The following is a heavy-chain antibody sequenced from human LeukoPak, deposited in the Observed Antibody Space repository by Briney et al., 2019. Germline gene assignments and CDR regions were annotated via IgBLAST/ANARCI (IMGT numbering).Heavy chain of an antibody. CDR1: GFTFSGYD. V-gene: IGHV3-23*01. CDR2: ISDSGGST. J-gene: IGHJ5*02. CDR3: AKGTTIFGHNWFDR. D-gene: IGHD5-24*01. Sequence: GGSLRLSCAASGFTFSGYDMSWVRQAPGKGLEWVSAISDSGGSTYYADPEKGRFTISRDNSKNTLYQQMNSLRAEETAEYYCAKGTTIFGHNWFDRWGQGTLVTVSS.